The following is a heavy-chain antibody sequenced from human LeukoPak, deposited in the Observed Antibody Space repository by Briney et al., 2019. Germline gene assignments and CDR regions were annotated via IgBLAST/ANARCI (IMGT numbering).Heavy chain of an antibody. CDR2: MNPNSGNT. D-gene: IGHD6-19*01. J-gene: IGHJ6*02. CDR3: ARAGRGSGWPNYYYYGMDV. Sequence: ASVKVSCKASGYTFTSYDINWVRQATGQGLEWMGWMNPNSGNTGYAQKFQGRVTMIRNTSISTAYMELSSLRSEDTAVYYCARAGRGSGWPNYYYYGMDVWGQGTTVTVSS. V-gene: IGHV1-8*01. CDR1: GYTFTSYD.